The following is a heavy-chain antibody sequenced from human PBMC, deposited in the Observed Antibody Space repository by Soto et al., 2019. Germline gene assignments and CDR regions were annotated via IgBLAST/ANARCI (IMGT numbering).Heavy chain of an antibody. CDR1: GYTFTNYA. Sequence: ASVKVSCKASGYTFTNYAMHWVRQAPGQRLEWMGWINAGNGDTKYSQNFQGRVTITRDTSASTAYMELSSLRSEDTAVYYCARDPYYDFWSGSNWFGPWGQGTLVTVSS. J-gene: IGHJ5*02. V-gene: IGHV1-3*01. CDR3: ARDPYYDFWSGSNWFGP. CDR2: INAGNGDT. D-gene: IGHD3-3*01.